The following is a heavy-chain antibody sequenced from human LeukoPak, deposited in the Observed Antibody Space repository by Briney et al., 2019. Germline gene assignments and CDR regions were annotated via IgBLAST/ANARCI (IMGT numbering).Heavy chain of an antibody. CDR1: GFTFSSYA. CDR3: ARSPVTTQFDY. J-gene: IGHJ4*02. CDR2: ISYDGSNK. D-gene: IGHD3-3*01. Sequence: GGSLIPSCAASGFTFSSYAMHWVRQAPGKGLEWVAVISYDGSNKYYADSVKGRFTISRDNSKNTLYLQMNSLRAEDTAVYYCARSPVTTQFDYWGQGTLVTVSS. V-gene: IGHV3-30*04.